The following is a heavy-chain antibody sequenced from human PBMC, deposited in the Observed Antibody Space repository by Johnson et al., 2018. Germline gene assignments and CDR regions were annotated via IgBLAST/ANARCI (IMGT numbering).Heavy chain of an antibody. J-gene: IGHJ6*04. CDR2: IKQDGSDE. D-gene: IGHD3-22*01. Sequence: VQLVESGGGLVQPGGSLRLSCAASGITFRNQFMSWVRQAPGQGLEWVANIKQDGSDEYYVDSVKGRSTISRDNAKNSLYLQMDSLGAEDTAVYYCANSINMRPQDVGGKGTTVTVSS. V-gene: IGHV3-7*01. CDR1: GITFRNQF. CDR3: ANSINMRPQDV.